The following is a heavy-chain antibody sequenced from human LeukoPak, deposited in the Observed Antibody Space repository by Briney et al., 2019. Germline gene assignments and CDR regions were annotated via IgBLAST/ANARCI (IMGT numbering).Heavy chain of an antibody. Sequence: PSETLSLTCTVSGGSISSGGYYWSWIRQPPGKGLEWIGYIYHSGSTYYNPSLKSRVTISVDRSKNQFSLKLSSVTAADTAVYYCARFSRDGYNRSFLDYWGQGTLVTVSS. J-gene: IGHJ4*02. D-gene: IGHD5-24*01. V-gene: IGHV4-30-2*01. CDR2: IYHSGST. CDR3: ARFSRDGYNRSFLDY. CDR1: GGSISSGGYY.